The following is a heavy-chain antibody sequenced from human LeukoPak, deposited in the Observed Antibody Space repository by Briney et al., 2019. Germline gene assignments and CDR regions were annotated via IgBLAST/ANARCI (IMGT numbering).Heavy chain of an antibody. CDR2: ISGSGGST. J-gene: IGHJ6*03. CDR3: ARILTMVRGVYYYYMDV. D-gene: IGHD3-10*01. Sequence: GGSLRISCAASGFTFSSYAMSWVRQAPGKGLEWVSAISGSGGSTYYADSVKGRFTISRDNSKNTLYLQMNSLRAEDTAVYYCARILTMVRGVYYYYMDVWGKGTTVTVSS. CDR1: GFTFSSYA. V-gene: IGHV3-23*01.